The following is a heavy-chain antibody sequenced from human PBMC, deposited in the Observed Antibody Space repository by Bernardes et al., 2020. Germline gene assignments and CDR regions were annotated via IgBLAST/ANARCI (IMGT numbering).Heavy chain of an antibody. CDR1: GYTFTSYG. CDR2: ISAYNGNT. J-gene: IGHJ2*01. D-gene: IGHD3-10*01. Sequence: ASEKVSCKASGYTFTSYGISWVRQAPGQGLEGMGWISAYNGNTNYAQKLQGRVTMTTDTSTSTAYMELRSLRSDDTAVYYCARLSPRSAGHWYFDLWGRGTLVTVSS. CDR3: ARLSPRSAGHWYFDL. V-gene: IGHV1-18*01.